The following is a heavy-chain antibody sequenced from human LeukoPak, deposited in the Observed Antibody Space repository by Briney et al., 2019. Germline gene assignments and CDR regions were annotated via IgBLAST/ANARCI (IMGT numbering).Heavy chain of an antibody. CDR2: IYHSGST. CDR3: ARSIVATAGMDV. V-gene: IGHV4-4*02. Sequence: SGTLSLTCAVSGGSISSSNWWSWVRQPPGKGLEWIGEIYHSGSTNYNPSLKSRVTISVDTSKNQFSLKLSSVTAADTAVYYCARSIVATAGMDVWGKGTTVTVSS. D-gene: IGHD5-12*01. CDR1: GGSISSSNW. J-gene: IGHJ6*04.